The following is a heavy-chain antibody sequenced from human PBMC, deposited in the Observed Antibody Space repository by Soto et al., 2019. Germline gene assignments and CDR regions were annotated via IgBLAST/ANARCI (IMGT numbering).Heavy chain of an antibody. CDR2: INPNSGGT. Sequence: ASVKVYCKASGYTFTGYYMHWVRQAPGQGLEWMGWINPNSGGTNYAQKFQGWVTMTRDTSISTAYMELSRLRSDDTAVYYCARDRTVTPYYYYYGMDVWGQGTTVTVSS. J-gene: IGHJ6*02. D-gene: IGHD4-17*01. CDR1: GYTFTGYY. V-gene: IGHV1-2*04. CDR3: ARDRTVTPYYYYYGMDV.